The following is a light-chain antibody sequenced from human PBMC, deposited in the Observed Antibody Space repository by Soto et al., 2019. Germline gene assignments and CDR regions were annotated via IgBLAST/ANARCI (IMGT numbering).Light chain of an antibody. CDR2: GVS. CDR1: QDIRNE. J-gene: IGKJ1*01. Sequence: AIQMTQSPSSLSASVGDRVTITCRASQDIRNELGWYQQKPGKAPKALIYGVSKLQSGVPSRFSGSGPGTDFTLTISRLQPEDFAVSYCLQDHNYPRTFGQGTKVEIK. CDR3: LQDHNYPRT. V-gene: IGKV1-6*01.